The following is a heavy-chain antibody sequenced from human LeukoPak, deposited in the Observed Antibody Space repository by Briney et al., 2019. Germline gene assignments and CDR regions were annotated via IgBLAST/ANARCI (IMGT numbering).Heavy chain of an antibody. CDR2: INPNNGGT. CDR1: GYTFTGYY. V-gene: IGHV1-2*02. J-gene: IGHJ3*02. D-gene: IGHD7-27*01. Sequence: GASVKVSCKASGYTFTGYYVHWVRQAPGQGLEWMGWINPNNGGTNYAQKFQGRVTMTRDTSISTAYMELSRLRSDDTAVYYCAREQLGIVLGAFDIWGQGTMVTVSS. CDR3: AREQLGIVLGAFDI.